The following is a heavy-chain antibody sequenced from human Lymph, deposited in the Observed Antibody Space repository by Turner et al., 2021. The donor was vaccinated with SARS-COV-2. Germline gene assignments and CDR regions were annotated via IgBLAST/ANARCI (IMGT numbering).Heavy chain of an antibody. CDR2: ISYDGSNK. Sequence: QVQLVESGGGVVQPGRSLRLSCAASGFTFSSYGMHWVRQAPGKGLEWVGVISYDGSNKYYADSVKGRFTISRDNTKKTLYLQMNSLRAEDTAVYYCAKVRSIFGVVIGGMDVWGQGTTVTVSS. CDR1: GFTFSSYG. J-gene: IGHJ6*02. CDR3: AKVRSIFGVVIGGMDV. V-gene: IGHV3-30*18. D-gene: IGHD3-3*01.